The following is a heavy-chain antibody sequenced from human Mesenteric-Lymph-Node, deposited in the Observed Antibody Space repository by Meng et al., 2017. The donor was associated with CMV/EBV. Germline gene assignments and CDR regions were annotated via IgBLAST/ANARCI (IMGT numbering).Heavy chain of an antibody. CDR3: ARDLGYCGSTTCWYYYSMDV. CDR1: GFSVSNNY. V-gene: IGHV3-53*01. D-gene: IGHD2-2*01. CDR2: IYSGGST. J-gene: IGHJ6*02. Sequence: ESRKISCAASGFSVSNNYMNWVRQAPGKGLEWVSVIYSGGSTYYAASVKGRFTISRDNSKNALYLQMNSLRAEDTAVYFCARDLGYCGSTTCWYYYSMDVWGQGTTVTVSS.